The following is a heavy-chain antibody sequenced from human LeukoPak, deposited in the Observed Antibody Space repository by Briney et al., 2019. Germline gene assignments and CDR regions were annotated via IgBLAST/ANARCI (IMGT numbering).Heavy chain of an antibody. Sequence: SETLSLTCTVSGGSISSYYWSWIRQPPGKGLEWIGYIYYSGSTNYNPSLKSRVTISVDTSKNQFSLKLSSVTAADTAVYYCARQGGGYPDYFDYWGQGTLVTVSS. V-gene: IGHV4-59*01. CDR3: ARQGGGYPDYFDY. J-gene: IGHJ4*02. CDR2: IYYSGST. D-gene: IGHD5-24*01. CDR1: GGSISSYY.